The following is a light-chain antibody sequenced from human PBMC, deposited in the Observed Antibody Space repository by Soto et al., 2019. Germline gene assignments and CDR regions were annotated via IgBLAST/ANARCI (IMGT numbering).Light chain of an antibody. CDR1: QGISNY. V-gene: IGKV1-27*01. CDR3: QNYNWPPFT. CDR2: AAS. J-gene: IGKJ3*01. Sequence: DIQMAQSPSSLSASVGDRVTISCRASQGISNYLAWYQQKPGKAPRLLIYAASSLQPGVSFRFTGSGSGTDFTLTISSLQPEDVATYYCQNYNWPPFTFGPGTKVDIK.